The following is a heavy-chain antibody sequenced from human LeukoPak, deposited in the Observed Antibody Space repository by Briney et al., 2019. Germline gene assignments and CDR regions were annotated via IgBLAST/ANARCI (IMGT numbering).Heavy chain of an antibody. CDR2: ISSSSSYI. J-gene: IGHJ4*02. Sequence: GGSLRLSCAASGFTFSSYSMNWVRQAPGKGLEWVSSISSSSSYIYYADSVKGRLTISRDNSKNPLYLQMNSLRSEDTAVYYCAADSSRDYFDYWGQGTLVTVSS. V-gene: IGHV3-21*01. D-gene: IGHD3-22*01. CDR1: GFTFSSYS. CDR3: AADSSRDYFDY.